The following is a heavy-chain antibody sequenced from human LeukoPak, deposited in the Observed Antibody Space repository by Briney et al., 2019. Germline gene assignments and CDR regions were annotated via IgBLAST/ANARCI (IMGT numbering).Heavy chain of an antibody. CDR2: INHDGSAT. J-gene: IGHJ5*02. CDR1: GFAFSGYW. Sequence: GGSLRLSCAASGFAFSGYWMHWVRQAPGRGLVWVSRINHDGSATIYADSVKGRFTISRDNAKNSLFLQMTSLRAEDTAVYYCASQYYSDSTAYYNSDWFAPWGQGTLVTVSS. D-gene: IGHD3-22*01. V-gene: IGHV3-74*01. CDR3: ASQYYSDSTAYYNSDWFAP.